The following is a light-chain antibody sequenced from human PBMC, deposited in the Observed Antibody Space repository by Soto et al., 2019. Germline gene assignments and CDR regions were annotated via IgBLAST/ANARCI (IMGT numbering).Light chain of an antibody. V-gene: IGKV1-33*01. CDR3: QQYDNLPLMYT. Sequence: DIQMTQSPSSLSASVGDRVTITCQARQDISNYLNWYQQKPGKAPKLLIYDASNLETGVPSRFSGSGSGTDFTFTISSLQPEDIATYYCQQYDNLPLMYTFGQGTKLEIK. J-gene: IGKJ2*01. CDR2: DAS. CDR1: QDISNY.